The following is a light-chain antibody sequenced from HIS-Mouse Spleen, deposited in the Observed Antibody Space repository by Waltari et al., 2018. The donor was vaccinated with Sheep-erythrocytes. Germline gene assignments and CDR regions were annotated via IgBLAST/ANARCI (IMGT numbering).Light chain of an antibody. V-gene: IGLV2-11*01. CDR1: SSDVGGYNY. J-gene: IGLJ1*01. CDR2: DVS. Sequence: QSALTQPRSVSGSPGQSVTISCTGTSSDVGGYNYVSWYQQHPGKAPKPMIYDVSKRPSGVPDRFSGYKSGNTASLTISGLQAEDEADYYCCSYAGSYNHVFATGTKVTVL. CDR3: CSYAGSYNHV.